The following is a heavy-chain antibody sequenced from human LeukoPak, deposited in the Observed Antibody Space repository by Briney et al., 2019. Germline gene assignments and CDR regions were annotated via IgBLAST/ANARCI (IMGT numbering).Heavy chain of an antibody. J-gene: IGHJ6*02. CDR1: GFTLSNYW. CDR2: IKQDESEK. V-gene: IGHV3-7*05. CDR3: ARGPYSSTWSYGMDI. D-gene: IGHD6-13*01. Sequence: GGSLRLSCTASGFTLSNYWMSWVRQTPEKGLEWVANIKQDESEKVYVGSVKGRFTISRDNAKISLYLQMSGLRADDTAVYYCARGPYSSTWSYGMDIWGQGTTVIVSS.